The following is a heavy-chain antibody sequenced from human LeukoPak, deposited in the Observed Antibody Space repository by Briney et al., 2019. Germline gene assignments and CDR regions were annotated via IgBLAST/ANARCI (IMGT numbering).Heavy chain of an antibody. V-gene: IGHV4-30-4*01. CDR3: ARAHYYDSSGTMNWFDP. D-gene: IGHD3-22*01. J-gene: IGHJ5*02. CDR2: IYYSGST. CDR1: GGSISSGDYY. Sequence: RSETLSLTYTVSGGSISSGDYYWSWIRQPPGKGLEWIGYIYYSGSTYYNPSLKSRVTISVDTSKNQFSLKLSSVTAADTAVYYCARAHYYDSSGTMNWFDPWGQGTLVTVSS.